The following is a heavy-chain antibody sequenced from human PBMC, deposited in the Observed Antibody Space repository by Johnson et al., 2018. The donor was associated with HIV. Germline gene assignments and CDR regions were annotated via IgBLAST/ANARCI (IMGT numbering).Heavy chain of an antibody. J-gene: IGHJ3*02. CDR3: AKDEGYDSSGYDAFDI. Sequence: QVQLVESGGGLVQPGGSLRLSCAASGFTFSSYAVHWVRQAPGKGLEWVALISYDGSDKYYADSVKGRFTISRDNSKNTLYLQMNSLRAEDTAVYYCAKDEGYDSSGYDAFDIWGQGTMVTVSS. D-gene: IGHD3-22*01. CDR1: GFTFSSYA. CDR2: ISYDGSDK. V-gene: IGHV3-30*04.